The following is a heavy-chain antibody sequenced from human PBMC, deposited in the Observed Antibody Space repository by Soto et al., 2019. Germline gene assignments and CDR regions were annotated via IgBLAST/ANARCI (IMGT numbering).Heavy chain of an antibody. CDR2: ISYDGSNK. Sequence: GGSLRLSCAASGFTFSSYSMPWVRQAPGKGLQSVAVISYDGSNKYYAASVKGRFTISRDNSKNTLYLQMNSLRAEDTAVYYFARARGAVPAAINTLYYAYGMDVWGQGTTVTVCS. J-gene: IGHJ6*02. CDR1: GFTFSSYS. V-gene: IGHV3-30-3*01. D-gene: IGHD2-2*02. CDR3: ARARGAVPAAINTLYYAYGMDV.